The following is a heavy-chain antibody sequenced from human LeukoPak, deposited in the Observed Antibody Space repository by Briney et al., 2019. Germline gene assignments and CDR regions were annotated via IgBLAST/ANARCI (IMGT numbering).Heavy chain of an antibody. CDR1: GGSFSGYY. V-gene: IGHV4-34*01. Sequence: SETLSLTCAVYGGSFSGYYWSWIRRPPGKGLEWIGEINHSGSTNYNPSLKSRVTISVDTSKNQFSLKLSSVTAADTAVYYCARAVPNDFWSGYYFDYWGQGTLVTVSS. J-gene: IGHJ4*02. CDR2: INHSGST. D-gene: IGHD3-3*01. CDR3: ARAVPNDFWSGYYFDY.